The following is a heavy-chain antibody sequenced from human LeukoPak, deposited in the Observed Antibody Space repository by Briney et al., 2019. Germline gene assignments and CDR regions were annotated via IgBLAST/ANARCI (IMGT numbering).Heavy chain of an antibody. CDR1: GYTFNNYY. D-gene: IGHD1/OR15-1a*01. CDR2: VYPNSGDT. J-gene: IGHJ3*02. CDR3: ARENMSLGAFDI. Sequence: GASVKVSCKTSGYTFNNYYMHWVRQAPGQGLEWMGWVYPNSGDTKYAQNFQDRVTVSRDTSIGTAYMELRGLRSDDMAIYYCARENMSLGAFDIWGQGTMVTVSS. V-gene: IGHV1-2*02.